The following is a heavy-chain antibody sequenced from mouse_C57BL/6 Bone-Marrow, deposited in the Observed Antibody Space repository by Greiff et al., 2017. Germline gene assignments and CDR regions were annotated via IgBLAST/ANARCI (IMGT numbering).Heavy chain of an antibody. CDR1: GFTFSSYG. V-gene: IGHV5-6*02. J-gene: IGHJ2*01. CDR2: ISSGGSYT. CDR3: ARRYYNFDY. Sequence: DVHLVESGGDLVKPGGSLKLSCAASGFTFSSYGMSWVRQTPDKRLEWVATISSGGSYTYYPDSVKGRFTISRDNAKNTLYLQMSSLKSEDTAMYYCARRYYNFDYWGQGTTLTVSS. D-gene: IGHD2-12*01.